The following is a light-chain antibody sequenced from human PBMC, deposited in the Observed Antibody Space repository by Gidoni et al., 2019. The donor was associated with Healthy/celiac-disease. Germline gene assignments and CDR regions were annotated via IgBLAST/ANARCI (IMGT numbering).Light chain of an antibody. Sequence: DIQMTPSPSSLSASVGDRVTITCRASQSISSYLNWYQQKPGKAPKLLIYAASSLQSGVPSRFSGSGSGTDFTLTISSLQPDDFATYYCQQSYSTPLTFXEXTKLXIK. CDR1: QSISSY. CDR3: QQSYSTPLT. J-gene: IGKJ4*01. CDR2: AAS. V-gene: IGKV1-39*01.